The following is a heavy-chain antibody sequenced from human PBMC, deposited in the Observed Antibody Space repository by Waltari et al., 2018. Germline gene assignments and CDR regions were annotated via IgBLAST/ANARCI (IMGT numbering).Heavy chain of an antibody. CDR3: AREADCSSTSCQVGWFDP. V-gene: IGHV1-69*01. D-gene: IGHD2-2*01. CDR1: GGTFSSYA. Sequence: QVQLVQSGAEVKKPGSSVKVSCKASGGTFSSYAISWVRQAPGQGLEWMGGSIPIVGTANYAQKFQGRVTITADESTSTAYMELSSLRSEDTAVYYCAREADCSSTSCQVGWFDPWGQGTLVTVSS. CDR2: SIPIVGTA. J-gene: IGHJ5*02.